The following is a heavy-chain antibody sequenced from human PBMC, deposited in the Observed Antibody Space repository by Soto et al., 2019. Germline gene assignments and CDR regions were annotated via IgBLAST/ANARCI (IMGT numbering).Heavy chain of an antibody. CDR3: AREPRDCNGITCYGWFDP. V-gene: IGHV3-74*01. D-gene: IGHD2-21*01. J-gene: IGHJ5*02. Sequence: GGSLRLSCAASGFTFRTFRMHWVRRAPGKGLVWVSLINPDESRTNYADSVKGRFTISRDNAVNTLYLQMNSLRAEDTAIYYCAREPRDCNGITCYGWFDPWGQGTLVTVSS. CDR1: GFTFRTFR. CDR2: INPDESRT.